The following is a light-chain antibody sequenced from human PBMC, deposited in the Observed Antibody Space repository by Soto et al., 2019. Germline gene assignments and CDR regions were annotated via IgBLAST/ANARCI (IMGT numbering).Light chain of an antibody. J-gene: IGKJ2*01. V-gene: IGKV3-15*01. CDR1: QSVSSN. CDR2: GAS. Sequence: EIVMTQSPANLSVSPGERATLSCRASQSVSSNLAWYQQKPGQGPRLLIYGASTRATSIPARFSGSGSGTEFTLTINRPQSEDFAVYYCQQYNKWPPYTFGQGTKLEIK. CDR3: QQYNKWPPYT.